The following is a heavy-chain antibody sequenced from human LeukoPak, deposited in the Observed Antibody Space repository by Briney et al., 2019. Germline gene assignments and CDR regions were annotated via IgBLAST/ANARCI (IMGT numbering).Heavy chain of an antibody. CDR2: ISYDGSNK. CDR3: ASIPAAIQRGMDV. Sequence: GGSLRLSCVASGFSFNTYWMSWVRQAPGKGLEWVAVISYDGSNKYYADSVKGRFTISRDNSKNTLYLQMNSLRAEDTAVYYCASIPAAIQRGMDVWGQGTTVTISS. CDR1: GFSFNTYW. D-gene: IGHD2-2*01. V-gene: IGHV3-30-3*01. J-gene: IGHJ6*02.